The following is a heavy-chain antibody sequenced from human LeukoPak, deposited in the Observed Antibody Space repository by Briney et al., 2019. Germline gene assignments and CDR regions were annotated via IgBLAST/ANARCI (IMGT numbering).Heavy chain of an antibody. CDR1: GFTFSSYA. CDR2: IRGSGGST. D-gene: IGHD2-15*01. J-gene: IGHJ4*02. V-gene: IGHV3-23*01. Sequence: PGGSLRLSCAASGFTFSSYAMSWVRQAPGKGLEWVSAIRGSGGSTYYADSVKGRFTISRDNSKNTLYLQMNSLRAEDTAVYYCAKDGDIVVVVAATPSYFDYWGLGTLVTVSS. CDR3: AKDGDIVVVVAATPSYFDY.